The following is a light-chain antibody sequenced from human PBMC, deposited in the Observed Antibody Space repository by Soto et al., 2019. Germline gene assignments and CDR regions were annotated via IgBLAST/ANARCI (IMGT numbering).Light chain of an antibody. V-gene: IGKV1-5*01. CDR2: HAS. CDR1: QSISNC. Sequence: DIQMTQSPSPLPSSVEDRLTITCRASQSISNCLAWYQLKPGTAXXLLIYHASTLESGVPSRFSGSGSGTEFTLTISSLQPDAFATYYCQQYMSYSFGQGTKVDIK. J-gene: IGKJ1*01. CDR3: QQYMSYS.